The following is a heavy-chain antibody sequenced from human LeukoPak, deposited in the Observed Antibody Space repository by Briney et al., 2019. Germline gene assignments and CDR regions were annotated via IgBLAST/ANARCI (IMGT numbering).Heavy chain of an antibody. CDR1: GFTFSRYW. J-gene: IGHJ5*02. D-gene: IGHD2-15*01. CDR3: AREYSTGFDP. Sequence: PGGSLRLSCAASGFTFSRYWMHWVRHGPGKGLVWVSRINSDGSSTSYADSVKGRFTISRDNAKNTLYLQMNSLRAEDTAVYYCAREYSTGFDPWGQGTLVTVSS. V-gene: IGHV3-74*01. CDR2: INSDGSST.